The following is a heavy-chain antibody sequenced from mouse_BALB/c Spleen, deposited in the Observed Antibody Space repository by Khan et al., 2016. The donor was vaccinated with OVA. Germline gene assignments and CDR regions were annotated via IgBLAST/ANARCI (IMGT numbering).Heavy chain of an antibody. Sequence: EVELVESGGDLVKSGGSLKLSCAASGFTFSPYSMSWVRQTPDKRLAWVATISSDGDYTYYPDSVKGRFNISRDNAKNTLYLQMSSLKSEDTAIYYCATHLTGSFAYWGQGTLVTVSA. J-gene: IGHJ3*01. V-gene: IGHV5-6*01. D-gene: IGHD4-1*01. CDR2: ISSDGDYT. CDR3: ATHLTGSFAY. CDR1: GFTFSPYS.